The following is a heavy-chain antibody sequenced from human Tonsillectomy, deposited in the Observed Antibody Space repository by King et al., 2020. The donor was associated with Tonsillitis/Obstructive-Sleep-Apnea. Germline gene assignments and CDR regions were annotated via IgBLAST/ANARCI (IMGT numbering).Heavy chain of an antibody. Sequence: VQLVESGGGVVQPGGSLRLSCAASGFTFADYAMHWVRQAPGKGLEWVSLISGVGGGTYYADSVKGRFTISRDNRTNSLYLQMNSLRTEDTALYYCARDGSYHYYMDVWGKGTTVTVSS. D-gene: IGHD3-10*01. CDR1: GFTFADYA. V-gene: IGHV3-43*02. CDR2: ISGVGGGT. J-gene: IGHJ6*03. CDR3: ARDGSYHYYMDV.